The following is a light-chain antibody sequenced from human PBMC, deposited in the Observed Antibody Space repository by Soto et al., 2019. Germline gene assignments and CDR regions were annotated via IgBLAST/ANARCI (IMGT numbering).Light chain of an antibody. CDR2: DDD. J-gene: IGLJ7*01. CDR1: NSNIGDNY. V-gene: IGLV1-51*01. CDR3: GTWDTSLRAFL. Sequence: QSVLTQPSSVSAAPGQKVTISCSGGNSNIGDNYVSWYHHLPGTAPKLLIYDDDQRSSGIHDRFSASKSGTSATLAITGLQTGDEADYYCGTWDTSLRAFLFGGGTQLTVL.